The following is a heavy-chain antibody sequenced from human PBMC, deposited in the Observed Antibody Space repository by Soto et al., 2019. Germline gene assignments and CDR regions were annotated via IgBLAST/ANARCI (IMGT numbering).Heavy chain of an antibody. CDR3: ASLPGRIAAQGP. V-gene: IGHV4-34*01. D-gene: IGHD6-6*01. CDR1: GGSFSGYY. J-gene: IGHJ5*02. Sequence: SETLSLTCAVYGGSFSGYYWSWIRQPPGKGLEWVGEINHSGSTNYNPSLKSRVTISVDTSKNQFSLKLSSVTAADTAVYYCASLPGRIAAQGPWGQGTLVTVSS. CDR2: INHSGST.